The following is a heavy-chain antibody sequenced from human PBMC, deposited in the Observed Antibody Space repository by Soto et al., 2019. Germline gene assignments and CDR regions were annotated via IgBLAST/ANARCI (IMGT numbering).Heavy chain of an antibody. CDR3: ARAVTMVRGNWGRYYYYYMDV. CDR1: GGSISSGGYY. D-gene: IGHD3-10*01. J-gene: IGHJ6*03. Sequence: QVQLQESGPGLVKPSQTLSLTCTVSGGSISSGGYYWSWIRQHPGKGLEWIGYIYYSGSTYYNPSLKSRVTISVYTSKNQFSLKLSSVTAADTAVYYCARAVTMVRGNWGRYYYYYMDVWGKGTTVTVSS. V-gene: IGHV4-31*03. CDR2: IYYSGST.